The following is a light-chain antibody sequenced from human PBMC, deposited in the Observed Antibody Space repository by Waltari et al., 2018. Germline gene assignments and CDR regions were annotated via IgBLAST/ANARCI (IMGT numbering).Light chain of an antibody. CDR3: QQYDNLPRT. Sequence: DIQMTQSPSSLSASVGDRVTITCQASQGISNYLNWYQHKPGKAPKPLIFDASNLQTGVPSRFSGSGSGTDFTFTISSLQPEDIATYYCQQYDNLPRTFGQGTKLEIK. J-gene: IGKJ2*01. CDR1: QGISNY. V-gene: IGKV1-33*01. CDR2: DAS.